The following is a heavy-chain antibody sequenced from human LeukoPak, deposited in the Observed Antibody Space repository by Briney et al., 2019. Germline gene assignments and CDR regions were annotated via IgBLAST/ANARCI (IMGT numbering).Heavy chain of an antibody. D-gene: IGHD6-13*01. CDR2: IYTSGST. Sequence: SETLSLTCTVSGGSISSYYWSWIRQPPGKGLEWIGYIYTSGSTNYNPSLKSRVTISVDTSKNQFSLKLSSVTAADTAVYYCARHPASQLGRAYYYYYMDVWGKGTTVTVSS. J-gene: IGHJ6*03. CDR3: ARHPASQLGRAYYYYYMDV. CDR1: GGSISSYY. V-gene: IGHV4-4*09.